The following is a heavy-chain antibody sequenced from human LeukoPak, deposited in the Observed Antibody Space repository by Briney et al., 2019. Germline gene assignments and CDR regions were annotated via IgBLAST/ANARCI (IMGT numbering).Heavy chain of an antibody. Sequence: GESLKISCKGSGYSFTNYWIAWVRQMPGKGLEWMGIIYPDDSDIKYSPSFQGQVTISADKSISTAYLQWSSLKASDTAMYYCATGPTGYSSGFFDYWGQGTLVTVSS. CDR2: IYPDDSDI. D-gene: IGHD6-19*01. J-gene: IGHJ4*02. CDR1: GYSFTNYW. CDR3: ATGPTGYSSGFFDY. V-gene: IGHV5-51*01.